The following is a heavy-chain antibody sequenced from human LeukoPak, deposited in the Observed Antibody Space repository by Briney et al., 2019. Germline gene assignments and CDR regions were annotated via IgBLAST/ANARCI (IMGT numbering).Heavy chain of an antibody. J-gene: IGHJ4*02. CDR3: AKDKQQLANFDY. CDR2: ISGSGGST. V-gene: IGHV3-23*01. D-gene: IGHD6-13*01. Sequence: GGSLRLSCAASGFTFSCYAMSWVRQAPGKGLESVSAISGSGGSTYYADSVKGRFIISRDNSKNTLYLQMNSLRAEDTAAYYCAKDKQQLANFDYWGQGTLVTVSS. CDR1: GFTFSCYA.